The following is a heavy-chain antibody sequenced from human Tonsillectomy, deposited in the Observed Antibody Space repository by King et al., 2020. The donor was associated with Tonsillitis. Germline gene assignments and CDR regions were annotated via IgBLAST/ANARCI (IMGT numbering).Heavy chain of an antibody. CDR1: GGSFSAYY. J-gene: IGHJ2*01. V-gene: IGHV4-34*01. Sequence: VQLQQWGAGLLRPSETLSLTCAVYGGSFSAYYWSWIRQPPGKGLEWIGEINHSGSTNYNPSLKSRVPISVDTSKNQFSLKLSSVTAADTAVYYCAKGENYGPYWYFALWGRGTLVTVSS. CDR3: AKGENYGPYWYFAL. CDR2: INHSGST. D-gene: IGHD3-10*01.